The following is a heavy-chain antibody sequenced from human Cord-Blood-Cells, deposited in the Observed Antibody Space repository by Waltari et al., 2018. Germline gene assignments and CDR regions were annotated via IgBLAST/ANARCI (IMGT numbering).Heavy chain of an antibody. CDR3: ARDKHTAIWGSSSCGAFDI. J-gene: IGHJ3*02. V-gene: IGHV1-2*02. CDR2: INPNSGGT. CDR1: GYTFTGYY. D-gene: IGHD6-6*01. Sequence: QVHLVQSGAEVKKPGASVKVSCKASGYTFTGYYMHWVRQAPGQGPEWMGWINPNSGGTNYAQKFQGRVTMTRDTPISTAYMELSRLRSDDTAVYYCARDKHTAIWGSSSCGAFDIWGQGTMVTVSS.